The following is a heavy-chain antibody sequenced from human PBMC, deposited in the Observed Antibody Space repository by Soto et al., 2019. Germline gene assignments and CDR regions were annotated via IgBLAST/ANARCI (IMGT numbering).Heavy chain of an antibody. Sequence: QVQLVESGGNVVQPGTSLRLSCAASVLTFHRHGMHWVRQAPGKGLEWVVVISFDGLKTYYADSVKGRFTISRDNTNTTLFLQMNALRPDDTAVYYCAQDRSGSYPFYYGMDVWGQGTTVTISS. CDR1: VLTFHRHG. V-gene: IGHV3-30*18. CDR2: ISFDGLKT. CDR3: AQDRSGSYPFYYGMDV. D-gene: IGHD1-26*01. J-gene: IGHJ6*02.